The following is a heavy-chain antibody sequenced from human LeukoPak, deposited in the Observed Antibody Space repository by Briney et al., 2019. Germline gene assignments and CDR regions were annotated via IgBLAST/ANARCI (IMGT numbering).Heavy chain of an antibody. D-gene: IGHD2-2*01. CDR2: IYTSGST. J-gene: IGHJ4*02. V-gene: IGHV4-4*07. CDR3: ASQVGYCSSTSCYSFDY. Sequence: PSETLSLTCTVSGGSISSYYWSWIRQPAWKGLEWIGRIYTSGSTNYNPSLKSRVTMSVDTSKNQFSLKLSSVTAADTAVYYCASQVGYCSSTSCYSFDYWGQGTLVTVSS. CDR1: GGSISSYY.